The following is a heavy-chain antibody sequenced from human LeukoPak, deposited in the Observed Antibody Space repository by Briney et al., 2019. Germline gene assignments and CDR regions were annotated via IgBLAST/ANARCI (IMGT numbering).Heavy chain of an antibody. V-gene: IGHV4-4*07. CDR3: ARDRPSLILTGYYRVVYMDV. D-gene: IGHD3-9*01. J-gene: IGHJ6*03. CDR2: IYTSGST. Sequence: SETLSLTCTVSGGSISSYYWSWIRQPAGKGPEWIGRIYTSGSTNYNPSLKSRVTMSVDTSKNQFSLKLSSVTAADTAVYYCARDRPSLILTGYYRVVYMDVWGKGTTVTISS. CDR1: GGSISSYY.